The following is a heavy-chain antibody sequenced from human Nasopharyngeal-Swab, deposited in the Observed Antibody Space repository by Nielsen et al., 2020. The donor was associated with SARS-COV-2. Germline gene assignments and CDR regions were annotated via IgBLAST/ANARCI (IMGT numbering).Heavy chain of an antibody. V-gene: IGHV1-18*04. J-gene: IGHJ4*02. D-gene: IGHD3-3*01. CDR3: ARDTLRFLEWPPPAEIDY. Sequence: ASVKVSCKASGYTFTGYYMHWVRQAPGQGLEWMGWISAYNGNTNYAQKLQGRVTMTTDTSTSTAYMELRSLRSDDTAVYYCARDTLRFLEWPPPAEIDYWGQGTLVTVSS. CDR2: ISAYNGNT. CDR1: GYTFTGYY.